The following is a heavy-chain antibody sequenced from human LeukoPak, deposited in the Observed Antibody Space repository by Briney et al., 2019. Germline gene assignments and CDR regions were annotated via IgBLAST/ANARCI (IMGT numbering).Heavy chain of an antibody. V-gene: IGHV4-39*02. CDR1: GGSINSSSYY. CDR2: IYYSGST. J-gene: IGHJ6*03. CDR3: ARAPDYFYYYYMDV. Sequence: SETLSLTCTVSGGSINSSSYYWGWIRQPPGKGLEWIGSIYYSGSTYYNPSLKSRVTISVDTSKNHFSLKLSSVTAADTAVYYCARAPDYFYYYYMDVWGKGTTVTISS.